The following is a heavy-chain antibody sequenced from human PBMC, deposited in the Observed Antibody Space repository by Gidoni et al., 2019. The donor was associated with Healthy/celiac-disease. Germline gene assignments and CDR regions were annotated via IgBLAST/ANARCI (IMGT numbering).Heavy chain of an antibody. V-gene: IGHV4-61*02. D-gene: IGHD2-2*01. Sequence: QVQLQESGPGLVKPSQTLSLTCTVSGGSISSGSYYWSWIRQPAGKGLEWIGRIYTSGSTNYNPSLKSRVTISVDTSKNQFSLKLSSVTAADTAVYYCARDLSTSLVYNWFDPWGQGTLVTVSS. J-gene: IGHJ5*02. CDR1: GGSISSGSYY. CDR2: IYTSGST. CDR3: ARDLSTSLVYNWFDP.